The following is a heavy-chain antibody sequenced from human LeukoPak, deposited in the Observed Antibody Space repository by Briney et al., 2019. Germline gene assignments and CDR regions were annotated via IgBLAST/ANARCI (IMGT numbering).Heavy chain of an antibody. D-gene: IGHD1-1*01. CDR2: INPSGGST. V-gene: IGHV1-46*01. CDR3: ARSWDDRRDGMDV. J-gene: IGHJ6*02. Sequence: ASVTVSCKASGYTFTNYYMHWVRQAPGQGLEWMGIINPSGGSTSYAQKFQGRVTMTRDTSTSTVYMELSSLRSEDTAVYYCARSWDDRRDGMDVWGQGTTVTVSS. CDR1: GYTFTNYY.